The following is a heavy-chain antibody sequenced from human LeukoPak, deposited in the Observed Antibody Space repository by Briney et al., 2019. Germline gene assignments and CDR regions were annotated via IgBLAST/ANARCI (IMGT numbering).Heavy chain of an antibody. CDR1: GYTFTSYD. D-gene: IGHD3-10*01. J-gene: IGHJ5*02. V-gene: IGHV1-8*01. Sequence: ASVKVSCKASGYTFTSYDITWVRLATGQGLEWMGWMNPNSGNTGYAQKFQGRVTMTRNTSISTAYMELSSLRSEDTAVYYCARGRGLRGVHNWFDPWGQGTPVTVSS. CDR3: ARGRGLRGVHNWFDP. CDR2: MNPNSGNT.